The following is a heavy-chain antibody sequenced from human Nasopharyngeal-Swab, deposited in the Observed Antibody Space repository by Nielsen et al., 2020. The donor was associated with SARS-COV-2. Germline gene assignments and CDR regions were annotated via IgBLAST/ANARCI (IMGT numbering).Heavy chain of an antibody. CDR3: ARDQKHRAIAVAGL. CDR1: GYTFTSYG. V-gene: IGHV1-18*01. D-gene: IGHD6-19*01. CDR2: INAYTGNT. Sequence: ASVKVSCKASGYTFTSYGISWVRQAPGQGLEWMGWINAYTGNTNYAQKLQGRVTMTTDTSTSTAYMELRSLRSDDTAVYYCARDQKHRAIAVAGLWGQGTLVTVSS. J-gene: IGHJ4*02.